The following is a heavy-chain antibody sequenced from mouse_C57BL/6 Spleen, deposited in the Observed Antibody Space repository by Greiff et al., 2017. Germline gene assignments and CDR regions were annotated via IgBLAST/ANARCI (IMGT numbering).Heavy chain of an antibody. CDR3: ARYPYYHGKGRDAMDY. CDR2: IYPGDGDT. J-gene: IGHJ4*01. V-gene: IGHV1-80*01. CDR1: GYAFSSYW. D-gene: IGHD1-1*01. Sequence: VQLQQSGAELVKPGASVKISCKASGYAFSSYWMNWVKQRPGKGLEWIGQIYPGDGDTNYNGKFKGKATLTADKSSSTAYMQLSSLTSEDSAVYFCARYPYYHGKGRDAMDYWGQGTSVTVSS.